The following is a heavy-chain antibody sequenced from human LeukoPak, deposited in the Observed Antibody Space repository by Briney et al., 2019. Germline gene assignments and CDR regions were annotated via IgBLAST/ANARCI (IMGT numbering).Heavy chain of an antibody. Sequence: GASVKVSCKASGYTFTGYYMHWVRQAPGQGLEWMGWINPNSGGTNYAQKFQGRVTMTRDTSISTAYMELSRLRSDDTAVYYCARTEVYYYDSSRRFDPWGQGTLVTVSS. J-gene: IGHJ5*02. V-gene: IGHV1-2*02. CDR2: INPNSGGT. CDR1: GYTFTGYY. CDR3: ARTEVYYYDSSRRFDP. D-gene: IGHD3-22*01.